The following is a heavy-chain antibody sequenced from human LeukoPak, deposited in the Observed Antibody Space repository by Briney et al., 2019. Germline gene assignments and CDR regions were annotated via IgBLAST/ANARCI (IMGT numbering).Heavy chain of an antibody. Sequence: SETLSLTCTVSGGSISSYYWSWIRQPPGKGLEWIGYIYYSGSTNYNPSLKSRVTISVDTSKNQFSLKLSSVTAADTAVYYCARDSPPGRWGQGTLVTVSS. CDR2: IYYSGST. CDR3: ARDSPPGR. V-gene: IGHV4-59*01. J-gene: IGHJ4*02. CDR1: GGSISSYY.